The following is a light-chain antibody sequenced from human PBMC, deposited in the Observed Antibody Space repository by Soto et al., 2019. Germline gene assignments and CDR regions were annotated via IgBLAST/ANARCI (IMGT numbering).Light chain of an antibody. CDR3: QQYNTWPLT. J-gene: IGKJ4*01. Sequence: EIVMTQSPATLSVSPGERATLSCRASQSVSSNLAWYQQKPGQAPRLLLYGASTRATGIPATFSGSGSGTEFTLTISSLQSEDVAVYYCQQYNTWPLTFGGGTKVEIK. CDR1: QSVSSN. CDR2: GAS. V-gene: IGKV3-15*01.